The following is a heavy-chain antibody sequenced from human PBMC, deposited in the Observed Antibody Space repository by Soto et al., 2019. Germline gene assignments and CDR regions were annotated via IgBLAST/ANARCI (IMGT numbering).Heavy chain of an antibody. CDR2: ISGSGSTI. J-gene: IGHJ3*02. D-gene: IGHD1-26*01. V-gene: IGHV3-48*03. CDR3: AREDHSGSFYGAFDI. Sequence: PGGSLRLSCAASGFTFSSFAMNWVRQAPGKGLEWVSYISGSGSTIYYADSVKGRFTISRDNAKNSLYLQVNSLRAEDTAVYYCAREDHSGSFYGAFDIWGQGTVVTVSS. CDR1: GFTFSSFA.